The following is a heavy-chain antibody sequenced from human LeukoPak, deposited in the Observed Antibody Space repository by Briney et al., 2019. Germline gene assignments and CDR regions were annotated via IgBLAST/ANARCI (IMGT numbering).Heavy chain of an antibody. J-gene: IGHJ3*01. CDR3: TRRGGSDGWGAFDV. Sequence: GGSLRLSCEASGFTFDDYVMHWVRQAPGKGLEWVSSISWNSGSIGYADSVRGRFTISRDNSKNTLFLQMNDLTREDTAIFYCTRRGGSDGWGAFDVWGQGTMVTVSS. CDR2: ISWNSGSI. CDR1: GFTFDDYV. D-gene: IGHD5-24*01. V-gene: IGHV3-9*01.